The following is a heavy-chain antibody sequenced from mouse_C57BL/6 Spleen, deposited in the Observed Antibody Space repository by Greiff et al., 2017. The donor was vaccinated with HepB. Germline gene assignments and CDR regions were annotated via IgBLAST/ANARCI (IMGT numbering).Heavy chain of an antibody. CDR2: ISGGGGNT. V-gene: IGHV5-9*01. D-gene: IGHD1-1*01. Sequence: EVKVVDSGGGLVKPGGSLKLSCAASGFTFSSYTMSWVRQTPEKRLEWVATISGGGGNTYYPDSVKGRFTISRDNAKNTLYLQMSSLRSEDTALYYCARRAGRGDYFDYWGQGTTLTVSS. CDR3: ARRAGRGDYFDY. J-gene: IGHJ2*01. CDR1: GFTFSSYT.